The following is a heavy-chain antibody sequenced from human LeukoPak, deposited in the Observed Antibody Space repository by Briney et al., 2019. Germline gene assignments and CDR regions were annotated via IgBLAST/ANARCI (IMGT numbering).Heavy chain of an antibody. Sequence: GGSLRLSCAASGFTFSSYEMNWVRQAPGKGLEWVSYICYSGSTKYYADSLKGRFTISRDNIKNTLYLQMTSLRAEDTAVYYCARAHDYYSSGIDFWGQGTLVTVSS. V-gene: IGHV3-48*03. D-gene: IGHD3-22*01. CDR2: ICYSGSTK. CDR1: GFTFSSYE. CDR3: ARAHDYYSSGIDF. J-gene: IGHJ4*02.